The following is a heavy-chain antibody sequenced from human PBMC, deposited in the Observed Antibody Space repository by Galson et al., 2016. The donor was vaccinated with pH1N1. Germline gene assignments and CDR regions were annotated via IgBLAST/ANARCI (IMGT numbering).Heavy chain of an antibody. CDR1: GYTFTTYA. CDR3: ARGGSYYDY. J-gene: IGHJ4*02. D-gene: IGHD1-26*01. V-gene: IGHV1-3*04. CDR2: LNTGNRNT. Sequence: SVKVSCKASGYTFTTYAVHWVRQAPGQRLEWMGWLNTGNRNTKYSQKFQDRVTITRDTSASTAYMELMSLRSEDTAVYYCARGGSYYDYWGQGTLVTVAS.